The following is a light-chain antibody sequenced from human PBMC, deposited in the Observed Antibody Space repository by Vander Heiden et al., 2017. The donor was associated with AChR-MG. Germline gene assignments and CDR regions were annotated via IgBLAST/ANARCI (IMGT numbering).Light chain of an antibody. CDR2: DDS. V-gene: IGLV3-21*02. Sequence: SYVLTQAPSVSVAPGQTATVTCGGNDIGSKVVHWYQQKPGQAPVVVIDDDSDRPSGIPERFSGSNSGATATLKISRVEAGDEATDYCQVWDSIINHLVFGRGTRLTVL. CDR3: QVWDSIINHLV. CDR1: DIGSKV. J-gene: IGLJ3*02.